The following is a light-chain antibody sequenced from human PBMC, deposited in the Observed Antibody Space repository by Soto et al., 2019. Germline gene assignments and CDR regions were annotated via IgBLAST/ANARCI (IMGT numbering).Light chain of an antibody. CDR2: AAS. CDR3: QKYNSAPLT. J-gene: IGKJ4*01. V-gene: IGKV1-27*01. CDR1: QGISTY. Sequence: DIQMTQSPSSLSASVGGRVTITCRASQGISTYLAWYQQKPGKVPKLLIYAASTLQSGVPSRFRGSVSGTELTLTISRLQPEDVATYYCQKYNSAPLTFVGGTKVQIK.